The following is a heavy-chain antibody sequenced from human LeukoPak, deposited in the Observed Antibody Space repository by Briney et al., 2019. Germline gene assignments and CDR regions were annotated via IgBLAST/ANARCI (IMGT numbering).Heavy chain of an antibody. CDR3: AKVQEMDTILPPFHY. Sequence: GGSLRLSCEASGFTFSAYAMTWVRQAPGKGLEWVSPIGSDNKPHYSESVKGRFAISRDNSKNTLYLQVNSLRAADTAIYYCAKVQEMDTILPPFHYWGQGTLVTVS. V-gene: IGHV3-23*05. J-gene: IGHJ4*02. D-gene: IGHD5-24*01. CDR2: IGSDNKP. CDR1: GFTFSAYA.